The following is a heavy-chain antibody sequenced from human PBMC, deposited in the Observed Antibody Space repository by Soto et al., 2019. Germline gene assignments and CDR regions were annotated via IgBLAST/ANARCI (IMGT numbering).Heavy chain of an antibody. J-gene: IGHJ4*02. CDR3: ARDMFTAMAITEYYFDY. V-gene: IGHV3-30-3*01. D-gene: IGHD5-18*01. CDR2: ISYDGSNK. CDR1: GFTFSSYA. Sequence: PGGSLRLSCAASGFTFSSYAMHLVRQAPGKGLEWVAVISYDGSNKYYADSVKGRFTISRDNSKNTLYLQMNSLRAEDTAVYYCARDMFTAMAITEYYFDYWGQGTRVTVSS.